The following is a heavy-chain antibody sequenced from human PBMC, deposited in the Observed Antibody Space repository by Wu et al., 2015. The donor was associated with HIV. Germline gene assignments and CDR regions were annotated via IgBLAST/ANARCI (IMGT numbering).Heavy chain of an antibody. Sequence: QVQLQESGPGLVKPSETLSLTCTVSGGSISSYYWSWIRQPPGKGLEWIGYIYYSGSTNYNPSLKSRVTISVDTSKNQFSLKLSSVTAADTAVYYCARQGIAVAGTLVFDIWGQGTMVTVSS. CDR1: GGSISSYY. CDR2: IYYSGST. D-gene: IGHD6-19*01. CDR3: ARQGIAVAGTLVFDI. J-gene: IGHJ3*02. V-gene: IGHV4-59*08.